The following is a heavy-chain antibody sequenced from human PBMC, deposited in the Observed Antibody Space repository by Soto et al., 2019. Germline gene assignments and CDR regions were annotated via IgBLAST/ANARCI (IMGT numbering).Heavy chain of an antibody. J-gene: IGHJ6*02. CDR2: IIPIFGTA. Sequence: QVQLVQSGAEVKKPGSSVKVSCKASGGTFSSYAISWVRQAPGQGLEWMGGIIPIFGTANYAKKFQGRVTMTRDESTRAAYMELSSLRSEDTGVYYCATRSRYYYDSSGYYPRGYYYYGMDVWGQGTTVTVSS. V-gene: IGHV1-69*01. D-gene: IGHD3-22*01. CDR1: GGTFSSYA. CDR3: ATRSRYYYDSSGYYPRGYYYYGMDV.